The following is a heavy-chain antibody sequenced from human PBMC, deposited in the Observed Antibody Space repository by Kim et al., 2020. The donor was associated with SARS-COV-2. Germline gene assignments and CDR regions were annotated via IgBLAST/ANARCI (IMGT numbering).Heavy chain of an antibody. CDR3: AKQAHPYSSSYIDY. Sequence: AASVKGRFTISRDNSKNTLYLQMNSLRAEDTAVYYCAKQAHPYSSSYIDYWGQGTLVTVSS. D-gene: IGHD6-13*01. V-gene: IGHV3-23*01. J-gene: IGHJ4*02.